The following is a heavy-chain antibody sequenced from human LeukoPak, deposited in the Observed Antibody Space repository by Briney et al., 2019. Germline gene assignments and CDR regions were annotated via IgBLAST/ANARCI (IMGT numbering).Heavy chain of an antibody. Sequence: SETLSLTCTVSGYSISSGYFWGWLRQPPGKGLEWIGTIYNSGSTYYNASLESRVTISVDTSKNQFSLKLSSVTAADTAVYYCARAYSSSWYFNWFDPWGQGTLVTVSS. CDR3: ARAYSSSWYFNWFDP. CDR2: IYNSGST. CDR1: GYSISSGYF. D-gene: IGHD6-13*01. V-gene: IGHV4-38-2*02. J-gene: IGHJ5*02.